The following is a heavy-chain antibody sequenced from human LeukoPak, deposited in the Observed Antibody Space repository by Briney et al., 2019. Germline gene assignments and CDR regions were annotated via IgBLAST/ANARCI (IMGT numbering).Heavy chain of an antibody. CDR2: ISDDGSYK. Sequence: GRSLRLSCAASGFTFSSYGMHWVRQAPGKGLEWVAIISDDGSYKSYADSVKGRFTISRDNSKDTLYLQMNSLRAEDTAVYYCAKVIVSVDTAIDYWGQGTLVTVSS. CDR3: AKVIVSVDTAIDY. D-gene: IGHD5-18*01. J-gene: IGHJ4*02. CDR1: GFTFSSYG. V-gene: IGHV3-30*18.